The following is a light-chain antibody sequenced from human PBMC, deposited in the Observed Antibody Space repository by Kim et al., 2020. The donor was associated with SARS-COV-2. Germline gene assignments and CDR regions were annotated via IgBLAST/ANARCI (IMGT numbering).Light chain of an antibody. CDR1: SSNIGNNY. J-gene: IGLJ2*01. V-gene: IGLV1-51*01. Sequence: GKKVTISCSGSSSNIGNNYVSWYQQLPGTAPKLLIYDNNKRPSVIPDRFSGSKSGTSATLGITGLQTGDEADYYCGTWDSSLSAVVFGGGTQLTV. CDR3: GTWDSSLSAVV. CDR2: DNN.